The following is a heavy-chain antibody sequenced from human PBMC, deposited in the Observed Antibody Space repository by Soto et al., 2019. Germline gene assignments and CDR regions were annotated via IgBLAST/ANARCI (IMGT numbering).Heavy chain of an antibody. D-gene: IGHD5-12*01. Sequence: QVRLQESGPGLLKPSETLSLTCTVSGGSINTFYWSWVRQPAGKGLEWIGRIFSSGSTSFNPSLESRVAMSVDTSKNHFSLNLSSVTAADMAVYYCARAGSYSAYNFAHGIPLWSFDFWGQGALVTVSS. V-gene: IGHV4-4*07. CDR1: GGSINTFY. CDR2: IFSSGST. CDR3: ARAGSYSAYNFAHGIPLWSFDF. J-gene: IGHJ4*02.